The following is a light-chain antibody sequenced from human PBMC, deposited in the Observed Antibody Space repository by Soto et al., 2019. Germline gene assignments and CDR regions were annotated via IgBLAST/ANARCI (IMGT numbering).Light chain of an antibody. CDR1: QGIRSD. V-gene: IGKV1-6*01. J-gene: IGKJ2*01. Sequence: AIQMTQSQSSLSASVGDRVTITCRASQGIRSDLGWYQQKPGIAPKLLIYGASTLQSGVPSRFSGSGSGTDVTLTISSLQPEDFATYYCLQDYNYPHTFGQGTKLEIK. CDR2: GAS. CDR3: LQDYNYPHT.